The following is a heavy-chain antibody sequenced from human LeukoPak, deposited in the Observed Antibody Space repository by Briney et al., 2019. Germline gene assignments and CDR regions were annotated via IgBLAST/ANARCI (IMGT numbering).Heavy chain of an antibody. D-gene: IGHD3-22*01. Sequence: GSLRLSCAASGFTFSSYWMHWVRQAPGKGLVWVSRINSDGSSTSYADSVKGRFTISRDNAKNTLYLQMNSLRAEDTAVYYCARESLLRDAFDIWGQGTMVTVSS. V-gene: IGHV3-74*01. CDR2: INSDGSST. J-gene: IGHJ3*02. CDR3: ARESLLRDAFDI. CDR1: GFTFSSYW.